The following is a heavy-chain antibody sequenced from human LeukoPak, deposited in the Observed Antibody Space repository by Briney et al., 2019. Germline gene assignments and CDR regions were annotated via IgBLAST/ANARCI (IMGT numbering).Heavy chain of an antibody. V-gene: IGHV3-21*01. D-gene: IGHD2-15*01. CDR2: ISSSSYI. CDR1: GFTFSSYS. CDR3: ARGAGGYCSGGSCPLDY. Sequence: GGSLRLSCAASGFTFSSYSMNWVRQAPGKGLEWVSSISSSSYIYYADSVKGRFTISRDNAKNSLYLQMNSLRAEDTAVYYCARGAGGYCSGGSCPLDYWGQGTLVTVSS. J-gene: IGHJ4*02.